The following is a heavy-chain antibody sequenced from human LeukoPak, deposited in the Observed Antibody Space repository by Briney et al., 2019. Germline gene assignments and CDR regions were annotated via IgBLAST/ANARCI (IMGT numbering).Heavy chain of an antibody. CDR3: ARVPRIAAAGMWFDP. D-gene: IGHD6-13*01. J-gene: IGHJ5*02. CDR2: INHSGST. CDR1: GGSISSYY. Sequence: SSETLSLICTVSGGSISSYYWSWIRQPPGKGLEWIGEINHSGSTNYNPSLKSRVTISVDTSKNQFSLKLSSVTAADTAVYYCARVPRIAAAGMWFDPWGQGTLVTVSS. V-gene: IGHV4-34*01.